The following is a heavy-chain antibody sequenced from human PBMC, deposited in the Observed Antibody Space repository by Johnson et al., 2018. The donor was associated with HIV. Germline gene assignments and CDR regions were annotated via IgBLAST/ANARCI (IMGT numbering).Heavy chain of an antibody. D-gene: IGHD1-1*01. CDR2: IKSKTDGGTT. CDR3: TTEYNWNDKGGAFDI. CDR1: GFTFSNAW. Sequence: MLLVESGRGLVKPGGSLRLSCAASGFTFSNAWMSWVRQAPGKGLEWVGRIKSKTDGGTTDYAAPVKGRFTISRDDSKNTLYLQMNSLKTEDTAVYYCTTEYNWNDKGGAFDIWGQGTMVTVSS. J-gene: IGHJ3*02. V-gene: IGHV3-15*01.